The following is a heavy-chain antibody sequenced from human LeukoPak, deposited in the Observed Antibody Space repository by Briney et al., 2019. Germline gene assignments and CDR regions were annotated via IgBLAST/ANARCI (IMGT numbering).Heavy chain of an antibody. D-gene: IGHD6-13*01. CDR1: GFTFSSHA. Sequence: GGSLRLSCTPSGFTFSSHAMSWVRQAPGKGLEWVSGISGNGAGTYYGDSVKGRFTISRDNSKNTLYLQMNSLRAEDTAVYYCAKETSSSWYGDFDYWGQGTLVTVSS. J-gene: IGHJ4*02. CDR3: AKETSSSWYGDFDY. V-gene: IGHV3-23*01. CDR2: ISGNGAGT.